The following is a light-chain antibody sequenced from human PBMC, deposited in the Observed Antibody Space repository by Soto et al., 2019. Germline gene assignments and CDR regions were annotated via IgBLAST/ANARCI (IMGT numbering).Light chain of an antibody. CDR1: RSIRTY. V-gene: IGKV1-39*01. J-gene: IGKJ3*01. Sequence: DIQMTQSPSSLSASVGDRVTITCRASRSIRTYWNWYQVKPGKAPKLLIYAASTVHTGAPSRFSASGSGTDFTLTITSLQPEDFAPYFSQHTYNSPRFTFGPGTTVDFK. CDR3: QHTYNSPRFT. CDR2: AAS.